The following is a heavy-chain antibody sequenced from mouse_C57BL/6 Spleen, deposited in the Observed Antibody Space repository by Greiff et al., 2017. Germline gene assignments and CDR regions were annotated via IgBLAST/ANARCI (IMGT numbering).Heavy chain of an antibody. CDR2: INPSNGGT. J-gene: IGHJ1*03. CDR1: GYTFTSYW. V-gene: IGHV1-53*01. D-gene: IGHD2-4*01. Sequence: VQLQQPGTELVKPGASVKLSCKASGYTFTSYWMHWVKQRPGQGLEWIGNINPSNGGTNYNEKFKSKATLTVDKSSSTAYMQLSSLTSGDSAVYYCARSGYDYDEDWYFDVWGTGTTVTVSS. CDR3: ARSGYDYDEDWYFDV.